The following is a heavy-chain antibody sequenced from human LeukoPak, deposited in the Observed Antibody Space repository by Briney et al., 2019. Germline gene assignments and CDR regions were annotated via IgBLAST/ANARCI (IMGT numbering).Heavy chain of an antibody. CDR3: ARSSASIVGVPAPMLYYYGMDV. V-gene: IGHV1-69*13. D-gene: IGHD2-2*01. Sequence: GASVKVSSKASGGTFSSYAISWGRQAPGPGLEWRGGIIPTFATATHAQKFQGRVTITGDESTSTGYVELSSLRSEDTAVYYCARSSASIVGVPAPMLYYYGMDVWGKGTAVSVSS. J-gene: IGHJ6*04. CDR2: IIPTFATA. CDR1: GGTFSSYA.